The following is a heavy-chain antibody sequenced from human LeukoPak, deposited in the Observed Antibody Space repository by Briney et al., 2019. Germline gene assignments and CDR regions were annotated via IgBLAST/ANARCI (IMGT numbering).Heavy chain of an antibody. J-gene: IGHJ4*02. CDR1: GYTFSNYW. CDR2: INTDGSTT. V-gene: IGHV3-74*01. Sequence: GGSLRLSCGGSGYTFSNYWMHWVRQGPGKGLVWVSRINTDGSTTNYADSVRGRFTISRDNTKNTLSLQMNSLRAEDAAVYYCTTDTFGARDSWGQGTLVTVSS. D-gene: IGHD3-10*01. CDR3: TTDTFGARDS.